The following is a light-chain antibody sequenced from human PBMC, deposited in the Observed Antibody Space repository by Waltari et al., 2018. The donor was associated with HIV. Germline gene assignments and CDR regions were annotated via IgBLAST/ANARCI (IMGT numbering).Light chain of an antibody. J-gene: IGLJ1*01. CDR2: GNT. CDR3: QSYDSGLSAYV. V-gene: IGLV1-40*01. CDR1: SSNIGAGYD. Sequence: QSVLTQPPSVSGAPGQRVTISCTGSSSNIGAGYDVHWFQQLPGTAPKLLIYGNTNRPSGVPDRFSGSKSGTSASLAITGLQAEDEGDYYWQSYDSGLSAYVFGTGTKVTVL.